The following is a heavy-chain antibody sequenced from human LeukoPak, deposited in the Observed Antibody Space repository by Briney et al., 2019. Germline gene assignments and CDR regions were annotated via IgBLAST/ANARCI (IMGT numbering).Heavy chain of an antibody. Sequence: SETLSLTCTVSGGSISSYYWSWIRQPAGKGLEWIGGIYYSGSTYYNPSLKSRVTISVDTSKDQFSLKLSSVTAADTAVYYCASREGIYSGSYNWFDPWGQGTLVTVSS. CDR1: GGSISSYY. J-gene: IGHJ5*02. CDR3: ASREGIYSGSYNWFDP. V-gene: IGHV4-59*05. D-gene: IGHD1-26*01. CDR2: IYYSGST.